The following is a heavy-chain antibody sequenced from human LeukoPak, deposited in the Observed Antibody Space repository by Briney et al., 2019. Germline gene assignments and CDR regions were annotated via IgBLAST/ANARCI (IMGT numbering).Heavy chain of an antibody. V-gene: IGHV4-38-2*02. CDR1: GYSISSGYY. CDR2: IYHSGST. J-gene: IGHJ4*02. CDR3: ARGDFGEQGDY. D-gene: IGHD3-10*01. Sequence: PSETLSLTCTVSGYSISSGYYWGWIRQPPGKGLEWIGSIYHSGSTYYNPSLKSRVTISVDTSKNQFSLKPSSVTAADTAVYYCARGDFGEQGDYWGQGTLVTVSS.